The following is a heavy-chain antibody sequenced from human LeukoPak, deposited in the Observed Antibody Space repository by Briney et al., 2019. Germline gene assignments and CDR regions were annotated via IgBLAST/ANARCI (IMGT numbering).Heavy chain of an antibody. D-gene: IGHD6-13*01. CDR2: IKKDGSEK. CDR3: ARGLAAPDH. V-gene: IGHV3-7*03. J-gene: IGHJ4*02. CDR1: EFTFNRYW. Sequence: PGGSLRLSCAASEFTFNRYWMSWVRQAPGKGLEWVANIKKDGSEKYYVDSVKGRFTISRDNAKNSVHLQMNSLRAEDTAVYYCARGLAAPDHWGQGTLVTVSS.